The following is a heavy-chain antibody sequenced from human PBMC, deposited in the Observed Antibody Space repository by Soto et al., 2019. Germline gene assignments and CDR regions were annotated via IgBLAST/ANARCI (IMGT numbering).Heavy chain of an antibody. CDR1: GYSISSGYY. V-gene: IGHV4-38-2*02. D-gene: IGHD3-3*01. CDR3: ARDAAPRYYDFWSGYIQPVPLYYYGMDV. J-gene: IGHJ6*02. CDR2: IYHSGST. Sequence: LSLTCAVSGYSISSGYYWGWIRQPPGKGLEWIGSIYHSGSTYYNPSLKSRVTISVDTSKNQFSLKLSSVTAADTAVYYCARDAAPRYYDFWSGYIQPVPLYYYGMDVWGQGTTVTVSS.